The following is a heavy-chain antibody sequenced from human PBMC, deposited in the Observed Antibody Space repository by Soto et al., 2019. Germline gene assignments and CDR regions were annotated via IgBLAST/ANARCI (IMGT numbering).Heavy chain of an antibody. J-gene: IGHJ5*02. D-gene: IGHD6-13*01. V-gene: IGHV3-48*03. CDR3: ARDLDSSSWGPNWFDP. CDR1: GFTFSTSE. CDR2: ISNSGSTI. Sequence: EVQLVESGGGLVQPGGSLRLSCAASGFTFSTSEMNWVRQAPGKGLEWVSYISNSGSTIYYADSVKGRFTISRDNAKNSRDLQMSRRRAEDTAVYYCARDLDSSSWGPNWFDPWGQGTLVTVSS.